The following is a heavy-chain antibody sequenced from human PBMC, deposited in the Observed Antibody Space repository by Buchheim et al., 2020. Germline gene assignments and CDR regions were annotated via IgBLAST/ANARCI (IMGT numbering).Heavy chain of an antibody. CDR3: AREEDYYDSSDQPL. D-gene: IGHD3-22*01. Sequence: EVQLVESGGGLVQPGGPLRLSCAASGFTVSSNYMSWVRQAPGKGLEWVSVIYSGGSTYYADSVKGRFTISRDNSKNTLYLQMNSLRAEDTAVYYCAREEDYYDSSDQPLWGQGTL. V-gene: IGHV3-66*01. CDR1: GFTVSSNY. CDR2: IYSGGST. J-gene: IGHJ4*02.